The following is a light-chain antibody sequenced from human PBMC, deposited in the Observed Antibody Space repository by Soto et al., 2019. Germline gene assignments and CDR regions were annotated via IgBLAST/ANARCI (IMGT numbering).Light chain of an antibody. CDR3: SSYAGSNNFVV. CDR1: SSDVGGYNY. J-gene: IGLJ3*02. Sequence: QSALTQPPSASGSPGQSVTISRTGTSSDVGGYNYVSWYQQHPGKAPKLMIYEVSKRPSGVPDRFSGSKSGNTASLTVSGLQAEDEDDYYCSSYAGSNNFVVFGGGTKLTVL. CDR2: EVS. V-gene: IGLV2-8*01.